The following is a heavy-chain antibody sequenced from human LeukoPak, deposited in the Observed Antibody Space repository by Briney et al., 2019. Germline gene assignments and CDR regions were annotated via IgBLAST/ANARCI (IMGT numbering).Heavy chain of an antibody. CDR1: GFTFSSYA. D-gene: IGHD3-10*01. Sequence: PGGSLRLSCAASGFTFSSYAMSWVRQAPGKGLEWVSAISGGGSTNYAGSVKGRFTISRDNSKNTLYLQMNSLRAEDTAVYYCAKPPRGSGEDYWGQGTLVTVSS. J-gene: IGHJ4*02. CDR2: ISGGGST. V-gene: IGHV3-23*01. CDR3: AKPPRGSGEDY.